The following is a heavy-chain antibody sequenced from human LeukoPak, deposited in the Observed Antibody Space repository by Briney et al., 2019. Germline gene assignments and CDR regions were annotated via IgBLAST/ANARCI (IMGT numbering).Heavy chain of an antibody. Sequence: GTSVKVSCKASGFTFTSSAVQWVRQARGQRLEWIGWIVVGSGNTNYAQKFQERVTITRGMSTSTAYMELSSLRSEDTAVYYCAAEVYCSGGSRYPPFDYWGQGTLVTVSS. D-gene: IGHD2-15*01. CDR2: IVVGSGNT. CDR1: GFTFTSSA. V-gene: IGHV1-58*01. J-gene: IGHJ4*02. CDR3: AAEVYCSGGSRYPPFDY.